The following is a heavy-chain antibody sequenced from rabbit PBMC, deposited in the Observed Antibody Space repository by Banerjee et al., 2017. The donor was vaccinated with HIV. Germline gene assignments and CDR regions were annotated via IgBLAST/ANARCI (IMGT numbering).Heavy chain of an antibody. D-gene: IGHD1-1*01. V-gene: IGHV1S40*01. Sequence: QSLEESGGDLVKPGASLTLTCTASGFSFSSYGVSWVRQAPGKGLEWIGYINTSSGSTVYASWAKGRFTISRTSSTTVTLQMTSLTAADTASYLCARDLDGVIGWNFNLWGPGTLVTVS. CDR3: ARDLDGVIGWNFNL. CDR1: GFSFSSYG. J-gene: IGHJ4*01. CDR2: INTSSGST.